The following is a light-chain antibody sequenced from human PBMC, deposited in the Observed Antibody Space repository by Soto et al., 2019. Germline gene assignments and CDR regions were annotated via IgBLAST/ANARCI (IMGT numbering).Light chain of an antibody. Sequence: QSVLTQPASVPGSPGQSITISCTGTNSDIGGYNFVSWYQHHPGKAPKLMIFEVSNRPSGVSNRFSGSKSGNTASLTISGLQTEDEADYYCSSFTSSDTDVFGTGTKVTVL. J-gene: IGLJ1*01. CDR1: NSDIGGYNF. CDR3: SSFTSSDTDV. CDR2: EVS. V-gene: IGLV2-14*01.